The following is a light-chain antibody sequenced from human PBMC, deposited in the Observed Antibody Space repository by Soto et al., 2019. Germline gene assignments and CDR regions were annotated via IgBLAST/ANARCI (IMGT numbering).Light chain of an antibody. CDR1: QSVNNN. Sequence: EVVMTQSPALLSVSPGERVTLSCRASQSVNNNLAWYQQQPGQAPRLLIYDTSSRATGVPARFSGSGSGTEFTLTISSLKAEDFAVYYWQQYNDRPPLTFGGGTKVEI. J-gene: IGKJ4*01. CDR3: QQYNDRPPLT. V-gene: IGKV3-15*01. CDR2: DTS.